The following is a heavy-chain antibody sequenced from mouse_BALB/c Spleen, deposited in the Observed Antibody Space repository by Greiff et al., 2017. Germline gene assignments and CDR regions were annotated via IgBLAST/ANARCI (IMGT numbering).Heavy chain of an antibody. CDR1: GFTFSSYA. CDR3: ARGDGYDWYFDV. CDR2: ISSGGST. D-gene: IGHD2-2*01. J-gene: IGHJ1*01. V-gene: IGHV5-6-5*01. Sequence: EVHLVESGGGLVKPGGSLKLSCAASGFTFSSYAMSWVRQTPEKRLEWVASISSGGSTYYPDSVKGRFTISRDNARNILYLQMSSLRSEDTAMYYCARGDGYDWYFDVWGAGTTVTVSS.